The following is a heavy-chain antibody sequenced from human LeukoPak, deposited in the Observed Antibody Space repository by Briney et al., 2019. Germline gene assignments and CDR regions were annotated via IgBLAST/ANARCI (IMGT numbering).Heavy chain of an antibody. D-gene: IGHD2-15*01. J-gene: IGHJ3*02. CDR3: ARWDAYCSGGRCYSGDFAFDI. CDR2: MKGDGSVK. V-gene: IGHV3-7*01. Sequence: GSLRISCAASGFTFSIYWMSWVRQAPGKGLEWVASMKGDGSVKHFLDSVEGRFTISRDNAKNSLYLQMNSLRAEDTAVYYCARWDAYCSGGRCYSGDFAFDIWGQGTMVTVSS. CDR1: GFTFSIYW.